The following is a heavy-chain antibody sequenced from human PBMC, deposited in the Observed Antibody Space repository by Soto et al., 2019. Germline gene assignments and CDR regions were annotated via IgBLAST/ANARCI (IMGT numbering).Heavy chain of an antibody. J-gene: IGHJ3*02. CDR2: IYYSGST. CDR1: GGSISSGDYY. Sequence: SETLSLTCTVSGGSISSGDYYWSWIRQPPGKGLEWIGYIYYSGSTYYNPSLKSRVTISVDTSKNQFSLKLSSVTAADTAVYYCARGWGILTGSDAFDIWGQGTMVTVSS. V-gene: IGHV4-30-4*01. CDR3: ARGWGILTGSDAFDI. D-gene: IGHD3-9*01.